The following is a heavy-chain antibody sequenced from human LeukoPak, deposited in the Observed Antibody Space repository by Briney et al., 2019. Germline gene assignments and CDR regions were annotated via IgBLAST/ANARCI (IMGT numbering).Heavy chain of an antibody. J-gene: IGHJ4*02. D-gene: IGHD3-22*01. V-gene: IGHV3-74*01. Sequence: PGGSLRLSCAASGFTLSGHWMHWFRQPPGKGLAWVSRNKYDGSESYYADSVKGRFTISRDNSKNTLYLQMNSLRAEDTAVYYCAKDAHYYDSSGYGSYYFDYWGQGTLVTVSS. CDR3: AKDAHYYDSSGYGSYYFDY. CDR1: GFTLSGHW. CDR2: NKYDGSES.